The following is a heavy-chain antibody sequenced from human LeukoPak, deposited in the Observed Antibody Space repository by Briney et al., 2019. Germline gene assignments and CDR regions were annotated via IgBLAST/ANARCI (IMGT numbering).Heavy chain of an antibody. J-gene: IGHJ4*02. D-gene: IGHD5-24*01. V-gene: IGHV3-7*01. CDR2: IKQDGSEK. CDR3: ARDSSGDGYNLVDY. CDR1: GFTFSSYW. Sequence: GGSLRPSCAASGFTFSSYWMSWVRQAPGKGLEWVANIKQDGSEKYYVDSVKGRFTISRDNAKNSLYLQMNSLRAEDTAVYYCARDSSGDGYNLVDYWGQGTLVTVSS.